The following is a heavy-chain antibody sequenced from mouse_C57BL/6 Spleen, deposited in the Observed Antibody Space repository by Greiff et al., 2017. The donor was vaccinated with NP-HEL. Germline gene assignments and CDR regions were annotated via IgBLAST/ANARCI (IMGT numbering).Heavy chain of an antibody. Sequence: LEESGAELMKPGASVKLSCKATGYTFTGYWIEWVKQRPGHGLEWIGEILPGSGSTNYNEKFKGKATFTADTSSNTAYMQLSSLTTEDSAIYYCARGILRYRATGGYFDVWGTGTTVTVSS. CDR3: ARGILRYRATGGYFDV. V-gene: IGHV1-9*01. CDR2: ILPGSGST. D-gene: IGHD1-1*01. J-gene: IGHJ1*03. CDR1: GYTFTGYW.